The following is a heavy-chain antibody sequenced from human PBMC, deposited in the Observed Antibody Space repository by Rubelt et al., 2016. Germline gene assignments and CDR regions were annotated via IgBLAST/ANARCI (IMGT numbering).Heavy chain of an antibody. CDR3: ARGGEMDV. J-gene: IGHJ6*02. D-gene: IGHD3-16*01. V-gene: IGHV3-33*01. Sequence: QVELVESGGGVVQPGRSLRLSCAASGFTFSTYGMHWVRQAPGKGLEWVAAIWSDGTNKYYADSVKGRFTISRDNAKNTLYLQMNSLRAEDTAVYYCARGGEMDVWGQGTTVTVSS. CDR1: GFTFSTYG. CDR2: IWSDGTNK.